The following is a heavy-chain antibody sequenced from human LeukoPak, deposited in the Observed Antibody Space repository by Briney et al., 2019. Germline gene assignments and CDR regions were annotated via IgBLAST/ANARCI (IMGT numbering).Heavy chain of an antibody. CDR1: GGSXSSYX. CDR2: IYYSGSA. CDR3: ARGYRSGLAGY. V-gene: IGHV4-59*08. J-gene: IGHJ4*02. Sequence: SETLSLTCTVSGGSXSSYXXSWIXQXXXXXXEWIGDIYYSGSAYYNPSLHSRVTISIDTSKNQFSLKLSSLTAADTAVYFCARGYRSGLAGYWGQGTLVTVSS. D-gene: IGHD6-19*01.